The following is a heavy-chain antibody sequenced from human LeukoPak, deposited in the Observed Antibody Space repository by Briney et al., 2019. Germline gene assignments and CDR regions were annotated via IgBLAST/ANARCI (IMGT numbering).Heavy chain of an antibody. CDR2: IYTSGST. CDR3: ARGVTPRGSSSWYNYYYYYYMDV. D-gene: IGHD6-13*01. Sequence: SETLSLTCTVSGGSISSYYWSWIRQPAGKGLEWIGRIYTSGSTNYNPSLKSRVTISVDTSKNQFSLKLSSVTAADTAVYYCARGVTPRGSSSWYNYYYYYYMDVWGKGTTVTVSS. CDR1: GGSISSYY. V-gene: IGHV4-4*07. J-gene: IGHJ6*03.